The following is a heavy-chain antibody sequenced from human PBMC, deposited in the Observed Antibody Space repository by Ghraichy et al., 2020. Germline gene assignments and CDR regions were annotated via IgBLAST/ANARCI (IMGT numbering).Heavy chain of an antibody. Sequence: LSLTCAASGFTFSNYGMHWVRQAPGKGLEWVAVIWYDGSKDFYADSLKGRVTISRDNSKNTLYLQMSSLRGEDTAVYYCARGSQQLERSSGLDVWGQGTTVTVSS. CDR1: GFTFSNYG. D-gene: IGHD6-13*01. J-gene: IGHJ6*02. CDR2: IWYDGSKD. CDR3: ARGSQQLERSSGLDV. V-gene: IGHV3-33*08.